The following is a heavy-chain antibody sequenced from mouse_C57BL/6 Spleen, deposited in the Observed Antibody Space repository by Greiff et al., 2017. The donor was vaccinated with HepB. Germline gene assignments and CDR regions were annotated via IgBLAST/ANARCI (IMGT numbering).Heavy chain of an antibody. D-gene: IGHD2-12*01. CDR1: GYTFTDYY. CDR2: INPNNGGT. J-gene: IGHJ4*01. CDR3: ARWGTTRGYAMDY. Sequence: EVQLQQSGPELVKPGASVKISCKASGYTFTDYYMNWVKQSHGKSLEWIGDINPNNGGTSYNQKFKGKATLTVDKSSSTAYMELRSLTSEDSAVYYCARWGTTRGYAMDYWGQGTSVTVSS. V-gene: IGHV1-26*01.